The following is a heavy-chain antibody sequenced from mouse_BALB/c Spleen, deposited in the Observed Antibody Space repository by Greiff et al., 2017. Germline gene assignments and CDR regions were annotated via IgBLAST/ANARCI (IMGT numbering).Heavy chain of an antibody. D-gene: IGHD1-1*01. Sequence: EVMLVESGPGLVKPSQSLSLTCTVTGYSITSDYAWNWIRQFPGNKLEWMGYISYSGSTSYNPSLKSRISITRDTSKNQFFLQLNSVTTEDTATYYCARETTVVGFDYWGQGTTLTVSS. CDR2: ISYSGST. CDR3: ARETTVVGFDY. J-gene: IGHJ2*01. CDR1: GYSITSDYA. V-gene: IGHV3-2*02.